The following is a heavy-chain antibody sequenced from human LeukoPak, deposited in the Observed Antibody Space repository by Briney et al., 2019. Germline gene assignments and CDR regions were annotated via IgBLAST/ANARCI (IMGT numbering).Heavy chain of an antibody. D-gene: IGHD6-13*01. CDR2: IYYSGST. Sequence: PSETLSLTCTVSGGFLSSGDYYWSWIRQPPGKGLEWFGYIYYSGSTYYNPSLKSRVTISVDTSKNQFSLKLSSVTAADTAVYYCASIAAAGYYFDYWGQGTLVTVPS. CDR1: GGFLSSGDYY. CDR3: ASIAAAGYYFDY. V-gene: IGHV4-30-4*01. J-gene: IGHJ4*02.